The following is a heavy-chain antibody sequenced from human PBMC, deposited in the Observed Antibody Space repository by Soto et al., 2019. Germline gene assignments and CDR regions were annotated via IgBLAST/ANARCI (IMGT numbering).Heavy chain of an antibody. Sequence: PSETLSLTCAVYGGSFSGYYWSWIRQPPGKGLEWIGEINHSGSTNCNPSLKSRVTISVDTSKNQFPLKLSSVTAADTAVYYCARRSSYALYYYYGMDVWGQGTTVTVSS. V-gene: IGHV4-34*01. CDR2: INHSGST. J-gene: IGHJ6*02. D-gene: IGHD2-2*01. CDR1: GGSFSGYY. CDR3: ARRSSYALYYYYGMDV.